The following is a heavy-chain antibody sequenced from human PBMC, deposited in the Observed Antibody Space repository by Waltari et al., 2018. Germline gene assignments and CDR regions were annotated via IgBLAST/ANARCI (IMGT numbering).Heavy chain of an antibody. CDR3: ARALYCSGGSCHRGAFDI. V-gene: IGHV4-38-2*02. D-gene: IGHD2-15*01. CDR1: GYSISSGYY. J-gene: IGHJ3*02. Sequence: QVQLQESGPGLVKPSETLSLTCTVSGYSISSGYYWGWIRQPPAKGLEWIGSIYHSGSTYYNPSLKSRVTISVDTSKNQFSLKLSSVTAADTAVYYCARALYCSGGSCHRGAFDIWGQGTMVTVSS. CDR2: IYHSGST.